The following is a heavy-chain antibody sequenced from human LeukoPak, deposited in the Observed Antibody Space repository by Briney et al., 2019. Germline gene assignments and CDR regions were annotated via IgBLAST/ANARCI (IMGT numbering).Heavy chain of an antibody. V-gene: IGHV4-31*03. CDR3: ARTCHGSGSYYGR. Sequence: SETLSLTCTVSGGSISSGDYYWGWIRQLPGKGLEWIVYIYYSGRTYYNPSLKSRLTISIGTSKNQFSLNLKSVTAADTAVYYCARTCHGSGSYYGRWGQGTLVTVSS. D-gene: IGHD3-10*01. J-gene: IGHJ4*02. CDR2: IYYSGRT. CDR1: GGSISSGDYY.